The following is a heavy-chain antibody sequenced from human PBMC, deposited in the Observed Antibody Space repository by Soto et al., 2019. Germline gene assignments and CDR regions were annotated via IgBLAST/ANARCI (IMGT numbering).Heavy chain of an antibody. D-gene: IGHD6-19*01. CDR1: GYSFTSYW. V-gene: IGHV5-10-1*01. J-gene: IGHJ4*02. CDR3: ARQHPLDSSAWYN. Sequence: PGESLKISCKGSGYSFTSYWISWVRQMPGKGLEWMGRIDPSDSYTNYSPSFQGHVTISADKSISTAYLQWSSLKASDTAMYYCARQHPLDSSAWYNWGQGTLVTVSS. CDR2: IDPSDSYT.